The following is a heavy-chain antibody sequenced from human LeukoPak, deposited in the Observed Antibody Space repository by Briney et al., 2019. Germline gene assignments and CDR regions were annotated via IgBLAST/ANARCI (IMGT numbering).Heavy chain of an antibody. V-gene: IGHV3-48*04. CDR3: ATSDRPGFGSHDY. CDR2: ISGSSSVI. Sequence: QPGGSMKLSCVVSGLSFSQYRMYWVRQAPGKGPEWISDISGSSSVINYADSVKGRFTISRDNDKNSLSLQMNSLRAEDTAVYYCATSDRPGFGSHDYWGQGTLVTVSS. CDR1: GLSFSQYR. J-gene: IGHJ4*02. D-gene: IGHD3-10*01.